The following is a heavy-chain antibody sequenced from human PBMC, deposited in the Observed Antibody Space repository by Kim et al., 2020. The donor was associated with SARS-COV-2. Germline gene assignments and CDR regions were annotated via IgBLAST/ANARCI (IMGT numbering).Heavy chain of an antibody. J-gene: IGHJ4*02. V-gene: IGHV3-33*01. D-gene: IGHD5-18*01. Sequence: YADSVKGRFTITRDNSKNTLYLQMNSLRAEDTAVYYCARKAAMVSFNFDYWGQGTLVTVSS. CDR3: ARKAAMVSFNFDY.